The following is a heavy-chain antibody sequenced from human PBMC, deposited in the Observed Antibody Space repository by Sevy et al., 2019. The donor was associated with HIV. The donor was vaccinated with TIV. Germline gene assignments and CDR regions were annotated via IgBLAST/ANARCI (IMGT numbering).Heavy chain of an antibody. CDR3: TRGPRRSGYDPSYYYYLDV. CDR1: EFTFGDFA. V-gene: IGHV3-49*04. J-gene: IGHJ6*03. Sequence: GGSLRLSCTASEFTFGDFAMSWVRQAPGKGVEWVGFIRSKAYGGTSEYAASVKGRFSISRDDSKSIAYLQMNSLKTEDTAVYYCTRGPRRSGYDPSYYYYLDVWGKGTTVTVSS. CDR2: IRSKAYGGTS. D-gene: IGHD3-3*01.